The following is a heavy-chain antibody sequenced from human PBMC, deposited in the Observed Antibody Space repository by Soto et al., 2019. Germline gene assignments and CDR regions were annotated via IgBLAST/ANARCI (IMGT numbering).Heavy chain of an antibody. D-gene: IGHD3-9*01. Sequence: QVQLVQSGAEVKKPGASVKVSCKASGYTFTSYAMHWVRQAPGQRLEWMGWINAGNGNTKYSQKFQGRVTITRDTSASTAYMELSSLRSEDTAVYYCARERRYYDILTGYHPYYFDYWCQGTLVTVSS. V-gene: IGHV1-3*01. CDR1: GYTFTSYA. CDR3: ARERRYYDILTGYHPYYFDY. J-gene: IGHJ4*02. CDR2: INAGNGNT.